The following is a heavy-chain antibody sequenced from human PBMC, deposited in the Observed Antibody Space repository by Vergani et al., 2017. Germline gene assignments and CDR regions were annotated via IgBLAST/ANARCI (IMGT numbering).Heavy chain of an antibody. CDR1: RRDE. J-gene: IGHJ4*02. V-gene: IGHV4-59*01. CDR2: IYYSGST. CDR3: ASLYCSGGRCYSDY. Sequence: RRDEGSGNRQHPGKGLEWMGDIYYSGSTNYSPSLKSRVTISVDTSKNQISLKLSSVTAADTAVYYCASLYCSGGRCYSDYWGQGTLVTVSS. D-gene: IGHD2-15*01.